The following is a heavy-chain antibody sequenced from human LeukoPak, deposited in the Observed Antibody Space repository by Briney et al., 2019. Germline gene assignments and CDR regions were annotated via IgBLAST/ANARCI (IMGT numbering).Heavy chain of an antibody. CDR1: GYTFTSYY. D-gene: IGHD6-19*01. CDR2: INPSGGST. J-gene: IGHJ4*02. Sequence: GASLKLSCKASGYTFTSYYMHWVRQAPGQGLEWMALINPSGGSTSYAQKFQGRVTMTRDTSTSTVYMELSSLRSEDTAVYYCARRMAVAGTTLGFDYWGQGTLVTVSS. CDR3: ARRMAVAGTTLGFDY. V-gene: IGHV1-46*01.